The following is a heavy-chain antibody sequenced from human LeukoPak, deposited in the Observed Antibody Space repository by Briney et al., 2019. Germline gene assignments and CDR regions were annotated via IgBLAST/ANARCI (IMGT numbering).Heavy chain of an antibody. V-gene: IGHV3-23*01. D-gene: IGHD4-17*01. Sequence: GGSLRLSCAASGFTFSSYAIAWVRQAPGKGLEWVSGISDSGGSIHYADSVKGRFTISRDNSKNTLYLQMHSLRAEDTAVYYRAKYGTYGDYPFDYWGQGTLVTVSS. CDR3: AKYGTYGDYPFDY. J-gene: IGHJ4*02. CDR1: GFTFSSYA. CDR2: ISDSGGSI.